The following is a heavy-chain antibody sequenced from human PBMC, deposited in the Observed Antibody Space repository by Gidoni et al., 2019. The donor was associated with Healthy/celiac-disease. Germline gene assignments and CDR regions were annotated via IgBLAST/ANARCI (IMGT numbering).Heavy chain of an antibody. CDR3: ARGMAVAGNWFDP. V-gene: IGHV4-34*01. D-gene: IGHD6-19*01. CDR2: INHSGST. Sequence: QVQLQQWCAVLLTPSETLSLPCAVSGGSFSGYYWSWIRQPPGKGLEWIGEINHSGSTNYNPSLKSRVTISVDTSKNQFALKLSSVTAADTAVYYCARGMAVAGNWFDPWGQGTLVTVSS. CDR1: GGSFSGYY. J-gene: IGHJ5*02.